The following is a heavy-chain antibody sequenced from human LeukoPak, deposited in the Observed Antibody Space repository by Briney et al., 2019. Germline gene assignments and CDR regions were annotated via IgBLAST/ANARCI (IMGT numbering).Heavy chain of an antibody. CDR1: GFTFSSYW. Sequence: PGGSLRLSCAASGFTFSSYWMHWVRQAPGKGLVWVSRINSDGSTTSYADSVKGRFTISRDNAKNTLYLQMNSLRAEDTAVYYCARDDCGGRGEFDYWGQGTLVTVSS. CDR2: INSDGSTT. J-gene: IGHJ4*02. D-gene: IGHD4-23*01. CDR3: ARDDCGGRGEFDY. V-gene: IGHV3-74*01.